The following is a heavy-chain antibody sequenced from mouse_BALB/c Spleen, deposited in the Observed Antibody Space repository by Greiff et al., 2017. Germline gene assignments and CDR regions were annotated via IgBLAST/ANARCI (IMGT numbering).Heavy chain of an antibody. CDR2: INPSSGYT. V-gene: IGHV1-4*02. CDR3: ARIYYGNYYAMDY. Sequence: QVQLQQSAAELARPGASVKMSCKASGYTFTSYTMHWVKQRPGQGLEWIGYINPSSGYTEYNQKFKDKTTLTADKSSITAYMQLSSLTSEDSAVYYCARIYYGNYYAMDYWGQGTSVTVSS. J-gene: IGHJ4*01. D-gene: IGHD2-1*01. CDR1: GYTFTSYT.